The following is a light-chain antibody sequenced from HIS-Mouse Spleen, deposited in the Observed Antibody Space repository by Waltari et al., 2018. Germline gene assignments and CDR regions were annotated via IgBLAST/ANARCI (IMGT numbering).Light chain of an antibody. Sequence: SYELTQPPSVSVSTGKTARITCSGDTLKKKYAYWYQQKSGQTPVLVIYKESKRPSGIPWRFSGSSSGTMATLTISGAQVEDEADYYCYSTDSSGNHRVFGGVTKLTVL. J-gene: IGLJ2*01. V-gene: IGLV3-10*01. CDR3: YSTDSSGNHRV. CDR2: KES. CDR1: TLKKKY.